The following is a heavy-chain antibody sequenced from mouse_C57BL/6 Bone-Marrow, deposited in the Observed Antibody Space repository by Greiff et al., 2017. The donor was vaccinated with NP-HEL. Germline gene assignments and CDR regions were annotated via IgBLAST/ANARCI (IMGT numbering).Heavy chain of an antibody. CDR2: IGNKANNHAT. CDR3: TGYGNCPWFAY. CDR1: GFTFSDAW. J-gene: IGHJ3*01. Sequence: EVKLVESGGGLVQPGGSMKLSCAASGFTFSDAWMDWVRQSPEKGLEWVAEIGNKANNHATYYAESVKGRFTISRDDSKSSVYLQMNSLRAEDTGIYYCTGYGNCPWFAYWGQGTLVTVSA. D-gene: IGHD2-1*01. V-gene: IGHV6-6*01.